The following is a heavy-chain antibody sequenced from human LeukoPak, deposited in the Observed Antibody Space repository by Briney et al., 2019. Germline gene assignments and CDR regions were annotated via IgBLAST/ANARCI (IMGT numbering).Heavy chain of an antibody. CDR2: INPDSGGT. J-gene: IGHJ4*02. CDR1: GYTFTGYY. D-gene: IGHD2-15*01. CDR3: ARVGCCSGGSCYLIDY. V-gene: IGHV1-2*02. Sequence: ASVKVSCKASGYTFTGYYMHWVRPAPGQGLEWVGWINPDSGGTNYAQKLQGRVTMTRDTSISTAYMELSRLRSDDTAVYYCARVGCCSGGSCYLIDYWGQGTLVTVSS.